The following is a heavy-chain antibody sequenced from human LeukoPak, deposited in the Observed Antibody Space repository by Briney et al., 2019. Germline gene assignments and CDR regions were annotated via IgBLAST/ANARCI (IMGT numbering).Heavy chain of an antibody. V-gene: IGHV3-23*01. D-gene: IGHD6-19*01. Sequence: GGSLRLSCAASGFTFSTYAMSWVRQAPGKGLEWVSTISGNGGDTYYADSVKGRFTISRDNSKNTLYLQMNSLRAEDTAVYYCAGDGSSGWTDWGQGTLVTVSS. CDR2: ISGNGGDT. CDR1: GFTFSTYA. CDR3: AGDGSSGWTD. J-gene: IGHJ4*02.